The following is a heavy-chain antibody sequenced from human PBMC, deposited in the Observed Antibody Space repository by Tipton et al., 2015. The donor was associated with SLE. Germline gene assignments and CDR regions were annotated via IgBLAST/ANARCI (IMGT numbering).Heavy chain of an antibody. CDR1: GDTFSNYP. CDR2: IIPKLGRA. D-gene: IGHD6-6*01. J-gene: IGHJ4*02. Sequence: QSGAEVKNPGSSVKVSCKASGDTFSNYPFSWVRQAPGQRFEWMGRIIPKLGRANYAQKFQGRIAITADESTGTVSMDLSSLRSEDTAVYFCARVEVYSSSSYYFDYWGQGTLVTVSS. CDR3: ARVEVYSSSSYYFDY. V-gene: IGHV1-69*13.